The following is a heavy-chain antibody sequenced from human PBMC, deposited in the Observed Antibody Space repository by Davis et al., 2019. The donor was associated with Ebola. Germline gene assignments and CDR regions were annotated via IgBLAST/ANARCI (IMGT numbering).Heavy chain of an antibody. CDR1: GFSFSSHW. Sequence: GESLKISCAASGFSFSSHWMSWVRQAQGKGLEWVANIRQDGSEKHYVDSVKGRFTIPRDNAKNSLCLQMNSLRAEDTAVYYCAREAVWRFDPWGQGTLVTVSS. CDR3: AREAVWRFDP. J-gene: IGHJ5*02. D-gene: IGHD3-16*01. V-gene: IGHV3-7*03. CDR2: IRQDGSEK.